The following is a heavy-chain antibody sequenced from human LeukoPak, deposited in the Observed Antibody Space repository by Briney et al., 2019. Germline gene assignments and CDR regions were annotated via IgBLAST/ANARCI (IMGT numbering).Heavy chain of an antibody. CDR2: IYYSGST. CDR3: ARRGYSYGYFVY. J-gene: IGHJ4*02. D-gene: IGHD5-18*01. CDR1: GGSISSSSYY. V-gene: IGHV4-39*01. Sequence: SETLSLTCTVSGGSISSSSYYWGWIRQPPGRGLEWIGSIYYSGSTYYNPSLKSRVTISVDTSKNQFSLKLSSVTAADTAVYYCARRGYSYGYFVYWGQGTLVTVSS.